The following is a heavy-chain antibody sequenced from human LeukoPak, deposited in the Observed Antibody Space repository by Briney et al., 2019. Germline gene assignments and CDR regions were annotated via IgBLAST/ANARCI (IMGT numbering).Heavy chain of an antibody. CDR3: VKVPYSSSWYGY. Sequence: GGSLRLSCSASGLTFSTYTMHWVRQAPGKGLEYVAAISNSGGSTDYTDSVKGRFTISRDNSKNTLYLQMSSLRAEDTAVYYCVKVPYSSSWYGYWGQGTLVTVSS. V-gene: IGHV3-64D*06. J-gene: IGHJ4*02. CDR2: ISNSGGST. CDR1: GLTFSTYT. D-gene: IGHD6-13*01.